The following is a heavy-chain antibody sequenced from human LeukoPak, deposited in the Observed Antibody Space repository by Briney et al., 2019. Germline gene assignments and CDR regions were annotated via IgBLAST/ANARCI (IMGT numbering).Heavy chain of an antibody. Sequence: ASVNVSCKASGGTFSSYAISWVRQAPGQGLEWMGGIIPIFGTANYAQKFQGRVTITADESTSTAYMELSSLRSDDTAVYYCARRAWVAVGSNYFDYWGQGTLVTVSS. CDR3: ARRAWVAVGSNYFDY. V-gene: IGHV1-69*13. J-gene: IGHJ4*02. CDR1: GGTFSSYA. CDR2: IIPIFGTA. D-gene: IGHD4-23*01.